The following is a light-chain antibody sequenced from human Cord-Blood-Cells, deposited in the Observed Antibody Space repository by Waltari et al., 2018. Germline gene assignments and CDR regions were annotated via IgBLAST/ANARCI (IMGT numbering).Light chain of an antibody. CDR2: DVS. CDR3: SSYTSSSTLV. V-gene: IGLV2-14*01. J-gene: IGLJ3*02. CDR1: SSDVGGYNY. Sequence: QSSLPQPSSVSASPGPSIPIPCTRTSSDVGGYNYDSRYQPPPGKAPELMIYDVSNRPSGVSNRFSGSKSGNTASLTISGLQAEDEADYYCSSYTSSSTLVFGGGTKLTVL.